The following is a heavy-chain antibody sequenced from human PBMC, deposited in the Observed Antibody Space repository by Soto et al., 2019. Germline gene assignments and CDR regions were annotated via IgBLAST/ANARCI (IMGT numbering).Heavy chain of an antibody. J-gene: IGHJ5*02. CDR3: ARVGPYSSSSVWFDP. CDR1: GGSIGSGDYY. V-gene: IGHV4-30-4*01. D-gene: IGHD6-6*01. Sequence: TLSLSCTVSGGSIGSGDYYLSCVRHPPGKGLEWIGYIYYSGSTYYDPSLKSRVTISVDTSKNQFSLKLSSVTAADTAVYYCARVGPYSSSSVWFDPWGQGTMVTVSS. CDR2: IYYSGST.